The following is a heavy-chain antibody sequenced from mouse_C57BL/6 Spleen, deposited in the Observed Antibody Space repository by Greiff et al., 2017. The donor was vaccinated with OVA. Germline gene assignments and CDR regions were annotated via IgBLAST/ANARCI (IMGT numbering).Heavy chain of an antibody. Sequence: EVQRVESGGGLVKPGGSLKLSCAASGFTFSDYGMHWVRQAPEKGLEWVAYISSGSSTIYYADTVKGRFTISRDNAKNTLFLQMTRLRSEDTAMYYCGRRGWEGGYYFDYWGQGTTLTVSS. CDR2: ISSGSSTI. D-gene: IGHD3-3*01. V-gene: IGHV5-17*01. CDR1: GFTFSDYG. CDR3: GRRGWEGGYYFDY. J-gene: IGHJ2*01.